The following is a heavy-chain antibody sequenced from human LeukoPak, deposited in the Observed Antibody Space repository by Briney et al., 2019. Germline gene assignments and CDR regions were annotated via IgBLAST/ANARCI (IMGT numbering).Heavy chain of an antibody. CDR2: ISHTAST. V-gene: IGHV4-59*08. J-gene: IGHJ4*02. CDR1: GGSMSHH. CDR3: ARGNSSSWPLDY. D-gene: IGHD6-13*01. Sequence: SETLSLTCTVSGGSMSHHWSWIRQSPGKGLEWIGYISHTASTNYNPSLKSRVTLSIDTPKSQFSLNLNSVTAADTAVYYCARGNSSSWPLDYWGQGSLVTVSS.